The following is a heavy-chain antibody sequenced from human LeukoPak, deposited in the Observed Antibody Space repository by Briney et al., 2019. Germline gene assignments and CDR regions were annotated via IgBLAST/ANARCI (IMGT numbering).Heavy chain of an antibody. D-gene: IGHD3-16*01. CDR3: ARLIDYYGMDV. CDR2: IYYSGST. Sequence: SETLSLTCTVSGGSISSYYWSWIRQPPGKGLEWIGYIYYSGSTNYNPSLKSRVTISVDTSKNQFSLKLSSVTAADTAVYYCARLIDYYGMDVWGQGTTVTVSS. J-gene: IGHJ6*02. V-gene: IGHV4-59*01. CDR1: GGSISSYY.